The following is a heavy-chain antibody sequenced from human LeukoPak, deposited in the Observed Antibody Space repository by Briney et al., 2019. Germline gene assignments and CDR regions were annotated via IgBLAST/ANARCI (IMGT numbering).Heavy chain of an antibody. J-gene: IGHJ4*02. CDR2: INQDGREK. CDR1: GFTFSSYW. Sequence: GRSLRLSCAASGFTFSSYWMSWVRQAPGKRLEWVANINQDGREKYYVDSVKGRFIISRDNARNSLFLQMNILTAEDTAIYYCVREGAYSTSSPAGYWGQGTLLSVSS. V-gene: IGHV3-7*01. CDR3: VREGAYSTSSPAGY. D-gene: IGHD6-6*01.